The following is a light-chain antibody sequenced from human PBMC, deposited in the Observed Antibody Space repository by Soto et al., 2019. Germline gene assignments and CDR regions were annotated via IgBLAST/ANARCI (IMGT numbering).Light chain of an antibody. CDR1: SGDVGGFNY. Sequence: QSALTQPASVSGAPVQWITISCTGTSGDVGGFNYVSWYQQHPGKAPKLLIYDVSNRPSGVSNRFSGSKSGNTAALTISGVQAEDEADYYCSSYTSSSTLDVFGTGTKVTVL. CDR3: SSYTSSSTLDV. V-gene: IGLV2-14*01. J-gene: IGLJ1*01. CDR2: DVS.